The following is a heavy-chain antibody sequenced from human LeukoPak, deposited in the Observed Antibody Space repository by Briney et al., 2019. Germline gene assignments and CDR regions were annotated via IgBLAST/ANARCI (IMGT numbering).Heavy chain of an antibody. CDR1: GGTFSSYA. CDR2: IIPILGIA. CDR3: ARVSRIRWLRRGNIDY. D-gene: IGHD5-12*01. J-gene: IGHJ4*02. Sequence: SVKVSCKASGGTFSSYAISWVRQAPGQGLEWMGRIIPILGIANYAQKFQGRVTITADKSTSTAYMELSSLRSEDTAVYYCARVSRIRWLRRGNIDYWGQGTLVTVSS. V-gene: IGHV1-69*04.